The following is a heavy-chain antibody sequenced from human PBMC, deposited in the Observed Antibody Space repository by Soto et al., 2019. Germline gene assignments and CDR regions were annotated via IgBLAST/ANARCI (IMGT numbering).Heavy chain of an antibody. CDR2: INDSGTT. Sequence: ASETLSLTCAVSGGSISSGGYSWSWIRQPPGKGLEWIGSINDSGTTNYNPSLKSRVTISMDSSKNQFSLKLSSVTAADTAVYYCARRYGYSFDYWGQGTLVTVSS. V-gene: IGHV4-30-2*03. D-gene: IGHD1-20*01. CDR1: GGSISSGGYS. J-gene: IGHJ4*02. CDR3: ARRYGYSFDY.